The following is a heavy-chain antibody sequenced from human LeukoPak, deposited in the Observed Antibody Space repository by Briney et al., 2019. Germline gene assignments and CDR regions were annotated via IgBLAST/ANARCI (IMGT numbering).Heavy chain of an antibody. D-gene: IGHD3-3*01. CDR3: TTVVWSGHYLG. CDR2: ISYDGSNK. Sequence: GGSLRLSCAASGFTFSSYGMHWVRQAPGKGLEWVAVISYDGSNKYYADSVKGRFTISRDNSKNTLYMQMNSLKTEDTAVYYCTTVVWSGHYLGWGQGTLVTVSS. V-gene: IGHV3-30*03. J-gene: IGHJ4*02. CDR1: GFTFSSYG.